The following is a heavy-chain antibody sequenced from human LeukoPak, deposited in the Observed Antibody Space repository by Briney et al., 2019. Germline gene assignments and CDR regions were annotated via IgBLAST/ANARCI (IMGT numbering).Heavy chain of an antibody. Sequence: GGSLRLSCTSSGFAFREFAVSWFRQAPGKGLEWIGFIRSSIYGGTPKAAASVKGRFIFSRDDSKGVAYLRMNSLKTDDTAVYYCSREWGNGNDLRPDSWGQGTLVTVSS. CDR3: SREWGNGNDLRPDS. V-gene: IGHV3-49*03. D-gene: IGHD1-1*01. J-gene: IGHJ4*02. CDR1: GFAFREFA. CDR2: IRSSIYGGTP.